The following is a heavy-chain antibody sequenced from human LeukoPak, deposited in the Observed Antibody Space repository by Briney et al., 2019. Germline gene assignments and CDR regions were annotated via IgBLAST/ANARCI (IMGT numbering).Heavy chain of an antibody. V-gene: IGHV4-59*08. J-gene: IGHJ4*02. D-gene: IGHD3-16*01. CDR1: GGSIRNYY. CDR2: ILDSGNS. Sequence: SETLSLTCTVPGGSIRNYYWSWIRQPPGKGLEWSGFILDSGNSDYNPSLKSRVTISMDTSKNQVSLRLTSVTATDTAVYYCARHPAIYYDSLGEFDYWGQGTLVTVS. CDR3: ARHPAIYYDSLGEFDY.